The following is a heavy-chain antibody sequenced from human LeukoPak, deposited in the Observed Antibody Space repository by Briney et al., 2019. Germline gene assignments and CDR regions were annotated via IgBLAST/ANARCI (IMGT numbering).Heavy chain of an antibody. CDR3: ARVVASYPDY. CDR2: ISSSSSYI. V-gene: IGHV3-21*01. Sequence: GGSLRLSCAASGFTFSSYSMNWVRQAPGKGLEWVSSISSSSSYIYYADSVRGRFTISRDNAKNSLYLQMNSLRAEDTAVYYCARVVASYPDYWGQGTLVTVSS. D-gene: IGHD1-26*01. J-gene: IGHJ4*02. CDR1: GFTFSSYS.